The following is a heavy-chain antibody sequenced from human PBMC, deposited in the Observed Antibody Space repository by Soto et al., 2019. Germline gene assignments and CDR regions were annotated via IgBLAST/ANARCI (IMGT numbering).Heavy chain of an antibody. D-gene: IGHD1-26*01. CDR2: ISSSSSYK. CDR3: ARDQAGVGATTRDFDY. CDR1: GFTFSSYS. V-gene: IGHV3-21*01. J-gene: IGHJ4*02. Sequence: GGSLRLSCAASGFTFSSYSMNWVRQAPGKGLEWVSSISSSSSYKFYADSVKGRFTISRDNAKNSLYLQMNSMRAEDTAVYYCARDQAGVGATTRDFDYWGQGTLVTVSS.